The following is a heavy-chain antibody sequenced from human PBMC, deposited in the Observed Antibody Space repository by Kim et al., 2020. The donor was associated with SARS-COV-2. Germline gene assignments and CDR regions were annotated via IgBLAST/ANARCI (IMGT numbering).Heavy chain of an antibody. D-gene: IGHD2-2*01. CDR3: ARWPGYCSSTSCHGLDY. CDR1: GYSFTSYW. CDR2: IYPGDSDT. J-gene: IGHJ4*02. Sequence: GESLKISCKGSGYSFTSYWIGWVRQMPGKGLEWMGIIYPGDSDTRYSPSFQGQVTISADKSISTAYLPWSSLKASDTAMYYCARWPGYCSSTSCHGLDYWGQGTLVTVSS. V-gene: IGHV5-51*01.